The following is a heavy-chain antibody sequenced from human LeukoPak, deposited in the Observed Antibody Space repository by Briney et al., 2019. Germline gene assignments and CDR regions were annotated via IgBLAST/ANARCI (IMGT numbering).Heavy chain of an antibody. D-gene: IGHD5-12*01. V-gene: IGHV4-39*07. J-gene: IGHJ4*02. CDR3: GVGSGYDDY. CDR1: GGSISSSSYY. CDR2: IYYSGST. Sequence: SETLSLTCTVSGGSISSSSYYWGWIRQPPGKGLEWIGSIYYSGSTYYNPSLKSRVTISADTFKNQFSLKLSSVTAADTAVYYCGVGSGYDDYWGQGTLVTVSS.